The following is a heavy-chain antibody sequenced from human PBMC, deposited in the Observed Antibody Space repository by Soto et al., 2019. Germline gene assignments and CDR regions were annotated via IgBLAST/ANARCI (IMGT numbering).Heavy chain of an antibody. CDR3: ARYGGSWYLHS. D-gene: IGHD3-16*01. J-gene: IGHJ4*02. CDR2: TDYRSKWYS. Sequence: QVQLQQSGPGLVKPSQTLSLTCATSGDRVSSHSAAWTLISQSPSRVLELLVRTDYRSKWYSDYAVSVRSRLLINPDPSKTQFSLQLNSVTPEDTAVYYCARYGGSWYLHSWGQGTLVTVAS. V-gene: IGHV6-1*01. CDR1: GDRVSSHSAA.